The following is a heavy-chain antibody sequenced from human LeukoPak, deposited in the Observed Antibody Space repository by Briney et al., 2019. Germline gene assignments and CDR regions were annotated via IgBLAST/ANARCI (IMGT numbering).Heavy chain of an antibody. Sequence: TSETLSLTCTVSGASIGSYYWGWIRQPPGKGLAWIGYIYYSGDTKYNPSLKSRVTLSLDTSKPQLSLKLTSVTAADTAVYYCARVLWLHVDHGWLDPWGQGTLVTVSS. CDR2: IYYSGDT. V-gene: IGHV4-59*01. CDR3: ARVLWLHVDHGWLDP. CDR1: GASIGSYY. D-gene: IGHD3-10*01. J-gene: IGHJ5*02.